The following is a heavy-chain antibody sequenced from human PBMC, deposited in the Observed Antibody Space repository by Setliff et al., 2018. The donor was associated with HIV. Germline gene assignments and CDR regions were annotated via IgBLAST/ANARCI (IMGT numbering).Heavy chain of an antibody. V-gene: IGHV4-39*07. CDR1: GGAITTSTYY. CDR3: ACYTVNIEFDY. J-gene: IGHJ4*02. CDR2: IYYTGST. D-gene: IGHD4-17*01. Sequence: ASETLSLTCTVSGGAITTSTYYWGWIRQPPGKGLEWIGSIYYTGSTYYNPSLKSRVSISVNTSKNQFSLKLSSVTAADTAVYYCACYTVNIEFDYWGQGTLVTVSS.